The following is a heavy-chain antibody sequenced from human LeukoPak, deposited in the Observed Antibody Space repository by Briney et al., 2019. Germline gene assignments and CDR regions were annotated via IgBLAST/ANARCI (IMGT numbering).Heavy chain of an antibody. J-gene: IGHJ6*02. CDR1: GLSVSKSY. Sequence: AESLSLSCAPSGLSVSKSYMSWVRQAPAKGIDWVGVIWFVGSNKCYSDYVKGRFPISRDKSKNTLYLLMNSVRAEDTAVYHCARGGYGDYGYGIDVWGQGTTVTVSS. CDR3: ARGGYGDYGYGIDV. V-gene: IGHV3-33*04. CDR2: IWFVGSNK. D-gene: IGHD4-17*01.